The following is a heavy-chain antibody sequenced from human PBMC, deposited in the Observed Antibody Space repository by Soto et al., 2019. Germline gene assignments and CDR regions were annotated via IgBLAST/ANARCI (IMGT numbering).Heavy chain of an antibody. CDR1: GFTFSSYG. V-gene: IGHV3-30*18. D-gene: IGHD3-9*01. CDR2: ISYDGSNK. CDR3: AKPQLYYDILPGYPSSDAFDI. J-gene: IGHJ3*02. Sequence: QVQLVESGGGVVQPGRSLRLSCAASGFTFSSYGMHWVRQAPGKGLEWVAVISYDGSNKYYADSVKGRFTISRDNSKNPLYRQMNSLRAEETAVYYCAKPQLYYDILPGYPSSDAFDIWGQGTMVTVS.